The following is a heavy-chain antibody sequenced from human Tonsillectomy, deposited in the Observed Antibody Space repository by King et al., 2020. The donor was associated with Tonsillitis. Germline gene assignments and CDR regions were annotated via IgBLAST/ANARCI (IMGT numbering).Heavy chain of an antibody. CDR1: GGSISSYY. V-gene: IGHV4-59*01. CDR2: IYYSGST. J-gene: IGHJ4*02. Sequence: VQLQESGPGLVKPSETLSLTCTVSGGSISSYYWSWIRQPPGKGLEWIGYIYYSGSTNYNPSLKSRVTISVDTSKNQFSLKLSSVTAADTAVYYCARGGRGPFDYWGQGTLVTVSS. D-gene: IGHD2-15*01. CDR3: ARGGRGPFDY.